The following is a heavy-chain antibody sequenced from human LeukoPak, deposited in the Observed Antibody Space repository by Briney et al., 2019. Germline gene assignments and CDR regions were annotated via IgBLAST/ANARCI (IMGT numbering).Heavy chain of an antibody. J-gene: IGHJ4*02. CDR2: INHSGST. CDR1: GFTFNNYW. Sequence: GSLRLSCAASGFTFNNYWMSWVRQPPGKGLEWIGEINHSGSTNYNPSLKSRVTISVDTSKNQFSLKLSSVTAADTAVYYCARVRKGFWSGYYTDYWGQGTLVTVSS. CDR3: ARVRKGFWSGYYTDY. D-gene: IGHD3-3*01. V-gene: IGHV4-34*01.